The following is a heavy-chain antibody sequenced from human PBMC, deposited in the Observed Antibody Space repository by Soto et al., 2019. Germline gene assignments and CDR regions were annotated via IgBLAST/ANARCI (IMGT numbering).Heavy chain of an antibody. CDR2: IGGTDGDSDGVP. CDR3: VKRGRNWWAFDF. CDR1: GFILNNYA. Sequence: VQLLESGGDLVQPGGSLRLSCVASGFILNNYAMSWVRQAPGKGREWGSTIGGTDGDSDGVPWYEDSVKGRLTISSDGSAKTLLLHMDNLRAEDSALYYSVKRGRNWWAFDFWGQGTTVVVSS. J-gene: IGHJ3*01. D-gene: IGHD2-8*02. V-gene: IGHV3-23*01.